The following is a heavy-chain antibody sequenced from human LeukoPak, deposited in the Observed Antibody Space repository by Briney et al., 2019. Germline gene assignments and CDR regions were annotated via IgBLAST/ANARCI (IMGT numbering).Heavy chain of an antibody. V-gene: IGHV1-8*01. CDR2: MNPNSGNT. D-gene: IGHD1-20*01. J-gene: IGHJ6*02. Sequence: GASVKVSCKASGYTFTSYDINWVRQSTGQGLEWMGWMNPNSGNTGYAQKFQGRVTMTRNTSISTAYMELSSLRSEDTAVYYCANWKSYYYGMDVWGQGTTVTVSS. CDR1: GYTFTSYD. CDR3: ANWKSYYYGMDV.